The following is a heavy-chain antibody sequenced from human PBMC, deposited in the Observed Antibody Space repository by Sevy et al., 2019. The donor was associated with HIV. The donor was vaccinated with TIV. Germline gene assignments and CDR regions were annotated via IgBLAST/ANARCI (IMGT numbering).Heavy chain of an antibody. CDR3: ARDWAPGYYYDAIGVKRDYYFDY. Sequence: GASVKVSCKASDYTFSTQGFNWVRQAPGQGLEWMGWISAYNGNTKYPQKFQGRVTMTTDTSTSTAYMELRSLTSDDTAVYYCARDWAPGYYYDAIGVKRDYYFDYWGQGTLVTVSS. J-gene: IGHJ4*02. CDR1: DYTFSTQG. D-gene: IGHD3-22*01. V-gene: IGHV1-18*01. CDR2: ISAYNGNT.